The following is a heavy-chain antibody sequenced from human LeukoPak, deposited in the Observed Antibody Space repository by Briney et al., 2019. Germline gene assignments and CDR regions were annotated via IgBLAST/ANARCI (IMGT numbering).Heavy chain of an antibody. V-gene: IGHV3-7*01. CDR1: GFSLSRYW. CDR3: ARDLDFYATDY. CDR2: IGKDGNEN. D-gene: IGHD2/OR15-2a*01. J-gene: IGHJ4*02. Sequence: GGSLRLSCAASGFSLSRYWMSWVRQAPGKGLEWVANIGKDGNENHYVDSVKGRFTISRDNAKNSLYPQMDSLRADDTAVYYCARDLDFYATDYWGQGTLVTVSS.